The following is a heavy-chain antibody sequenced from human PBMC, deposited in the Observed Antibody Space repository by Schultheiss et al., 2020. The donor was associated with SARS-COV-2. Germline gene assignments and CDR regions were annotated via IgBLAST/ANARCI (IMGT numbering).Heavy chain of an antibody. V-gene: IGHV3-30*03. CDR2: ISDDGSNK. D-gene: IGHD3-22*01. Sequence: GESLKISCAASGFTFSRYAMHWVRQAPGKGLEWVAVISDDGSNKHYADSVKGRFTISRDNSKNTLFVQMNSLRAEDTAVYYCARDVGTYYYDSSGYYLGYWGQGTLVTVSS. CDR1: GFTFSRYA. CDR3: ARDVGTYYYDSSGYYLGY. J-gene: IGHJ4*02.